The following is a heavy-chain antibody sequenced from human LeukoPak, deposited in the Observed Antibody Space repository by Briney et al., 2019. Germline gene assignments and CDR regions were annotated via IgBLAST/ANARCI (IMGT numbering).Heavy chain of an antibody. CDR3: AKEVPFKGDY. Sequence: GGSLRLSCAASGFTFSSYAMSWVRQAPGKGPEWVSFVSENGRAAYADSVKGRFTISRDNSRNTLYLQMNSLRAEDTAVYYCAKEVPFKGDYWGQGTLVTVSS. D-gene: IGHD3-10*01. CDR2: VSENGRA. CDR1: GFTFSSYA. V-gene: IGHV3-23*01. J-gene: IGHJ4*02.